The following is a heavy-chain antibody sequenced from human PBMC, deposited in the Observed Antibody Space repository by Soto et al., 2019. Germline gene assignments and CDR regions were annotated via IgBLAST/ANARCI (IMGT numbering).Heavy chain of an antibody. Sequence: GGSLRLSCAASGFTFSSYWMHWVRQAPGKGLVWVSRINSDGSSTSYADSVKGRFTISRDNAKNTLYLQMNSLGAEDTAVYYCARLFVVGEYYYYYGMDVWGQGTTVTVSS. CDR2: INSDGSST. CDR1: GFTFSSYW. V-gene: IGHV3-74*01. D-gene: IGHD2-21*01. CDR3: ARLFVVGEYYYYYGMDV. J-gene: IGHJ6*02.